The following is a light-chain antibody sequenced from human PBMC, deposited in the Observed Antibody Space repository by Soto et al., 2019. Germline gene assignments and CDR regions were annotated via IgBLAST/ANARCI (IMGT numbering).Light chain of an antibody. CDR1: QSISSN. CDR3: QQSHRTPLT. CDR2: GAS. V-gene: IGKV1-39*01. Sequence: DIQMTQSPSSLSASVGDRVTITCRATQSISSNLNWYQQKPGKAPKVLISGASSLQSGVPLRFSGSGSGTDFTLTISRLQSEDFATYYCQQSHRTPLTFGGGTKVEIK. J-gene: IGKJ4*01.